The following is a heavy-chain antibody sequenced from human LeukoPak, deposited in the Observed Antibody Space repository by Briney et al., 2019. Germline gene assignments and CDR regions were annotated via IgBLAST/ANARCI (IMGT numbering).Heavy chain of an antibody. V-gene: IGHV1-2*07. CDR3: ARDSAVVAAALWFDP. Sequence: ASVKVSCKTSGYSFSDYYIHWVRQAPGQGLEWMGWINPKSSGRNYALKFQGRVTMTKDTSTGTAYLELSSLRSDDTAVYYCARDSAVVAAALWFDPWGQGTLVTVSS. CDR2: INPKSSGR. CDR1: GYSFSDYY. J-gene: IGHJ5*02. D-gene: IGHD2-15*01.